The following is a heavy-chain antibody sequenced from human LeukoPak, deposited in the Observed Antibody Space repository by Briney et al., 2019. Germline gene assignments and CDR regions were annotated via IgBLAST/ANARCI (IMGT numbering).Heavy chain of an antibody. CDR2: IWYDGSNK. J-gene: IGHJ4*02. D-gene: IGHD5-12*01. Sequence: GGSLRLSCAASGFTFSSYGMHWVRQAPGKGLEWVAVIWYDGSNKYYADSVKGRFTISRDNSKNTLYLQMNSLRAEDTAVYYCASSRGYSDYDSDYWGQGTLVTVSS. V-gene: IGHV3-33*01. CDR3: ASSRGYSDYDSDY. CDR1: GFTFSSYG.